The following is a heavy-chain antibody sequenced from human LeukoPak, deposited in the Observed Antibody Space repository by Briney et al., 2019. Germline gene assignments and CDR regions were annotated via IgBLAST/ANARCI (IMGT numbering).Heavy chain of an antibody. Sequence: ASVTVSFKASGYTFTSYGIRWVRQAPGQGLEWMGWISAYNGNTNYAQKVQGRVTMTTDTSTSTAYMELRSLRSDDTAVYYCAREDYDILTGYHSYYYNGMDVWGQGTTVTVSS. J-gene: IGHJ6*02. CDR3: AREDYDILTGYHSYYYNGMDV. V-gene: IGHV1-18*01. D-gene: IGHD3-9*01. CDR1: GYTFTSYG. CDR2: ISAYNGNT.